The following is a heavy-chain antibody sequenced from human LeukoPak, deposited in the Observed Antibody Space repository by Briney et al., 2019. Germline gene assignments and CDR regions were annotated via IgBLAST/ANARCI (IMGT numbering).Heavy chain of an antibody. CDR2: ITSGGTYT. V-gene: IGHV3-21*06. D-gene: IGHD3-9*01. J-gene: IGHJ4*02. CDR3: ARGHYDILTASYKWTPDY. CDR1: GFTFSTYN. Sequence: GGSLRLSCAASGFTFSTYNMNWVRQAPGKGLEWVSSITSGGTYTYYADSVKGRFTTSRDNAKNSLSLQLSSLRAEDTAVYYCARGHYDILTASYKWTPDYWGQGILVTVSS.